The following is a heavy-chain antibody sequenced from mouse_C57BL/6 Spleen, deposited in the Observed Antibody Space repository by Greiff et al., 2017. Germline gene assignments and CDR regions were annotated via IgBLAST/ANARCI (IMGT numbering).Heavy chain of an antibody. J-gene: IGHJ3*01. D-gene: IGHD1-1*01. V-gene: IGHV5-6*02. CDR1: GFTFSSYG. CDR2: ISSGGSYT. Sequence: EVKLVESGGDLVKPGGSLKLSCAASGFTFSSYGMSWVRQTPDKRLEWVATISSGGSYTYYPDSVTGRFTISRDNAKNTLYLQMSSLKSEDTAMYYCARRNYYGPFAYWGQGTLVTVSA. CDR3: ARRNYYGPFAY.